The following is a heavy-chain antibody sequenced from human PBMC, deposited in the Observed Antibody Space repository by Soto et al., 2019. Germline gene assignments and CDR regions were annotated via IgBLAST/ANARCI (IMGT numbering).Heavy chain of an antibody. CDR2: ISGSGGST. CDR1: GFTFSSYA. V-gene: IGHV3-23*01. D-gene: IGHD2-15*01. CDR3: AKNIGYCSGGSCYASPDYYYYYMDV. J-gene: IGHJ6*03. Sequence: HPGGSLRLSCAASGFTFSSYAMSWVRQAPGKGLEWVSAISGSGGSTYYADSVKGRFTISRDNSKNTLYLQMNSLRAEDTAVYYCAKNIGYCSGGSCYASPDYYYYYMDVWSKGTTVTVS.